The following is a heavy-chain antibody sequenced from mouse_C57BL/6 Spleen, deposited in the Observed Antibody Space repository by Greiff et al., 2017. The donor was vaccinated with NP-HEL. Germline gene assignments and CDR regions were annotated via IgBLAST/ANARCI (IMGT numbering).Heavy chain of an antibody. CDR3: ARGLSQYDYDGFDY. Sequence: QVQLQQPGAELVMPGASVKLSCKASGYTFTSYWMHWVKQRPGQGLEWIGEIDPSDSYTNYNQKFKGKSTLTVDKSSSTAYMQLSSLTSEDSAVYYCARGLSQYDYDGFDYWGQGTTLTVSS. CDR2: IDPSDSYT. J-gene: IGHJ2*01. V-gene: IGHV1-69*01. D-gene: IGHD2-4*01. CDR1: GYTFTSYW.